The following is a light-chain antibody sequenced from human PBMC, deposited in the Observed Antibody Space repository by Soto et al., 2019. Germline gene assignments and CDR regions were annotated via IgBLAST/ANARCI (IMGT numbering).Light chain of an antibody. CDR2: GAS. Sequence: EIVMTQSPATLSVSPGERATLSCRASQSVDSNLAWYQQKPGQAPRLLIYGASTRATGIPARFSGRGSGTEYTLTISSLQSEDFAVNYCQQYNNWPPYTFGQGTKLEIK. J-gene: IGKJ2*01. V-gene: IGKV3-15*01. CDR1: QSVDSN. CDR3: QQYNNWPPYT.